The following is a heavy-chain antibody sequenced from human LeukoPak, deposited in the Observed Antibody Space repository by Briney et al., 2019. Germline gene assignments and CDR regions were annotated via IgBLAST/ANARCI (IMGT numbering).Heavy chain of an antibody. CDR2: INAGNGNT. V-gene: IGHV1-3*01. D-gene: IGHD3-10*01. J-gene: IGHJ4*02. CDR1: GYTFTSYA. CDR3: ARGVNYGSGSPAGY. Sequence: ASVKVSCKASGYTFTSYAMHWVRQAPRQRLEWMGWINAGNGNTKYSQKFQGRVTITRDTSASTAYMELSSLRSEDTAVYYCARGVNYGSGSPAGYWGQGTLVTVSS.